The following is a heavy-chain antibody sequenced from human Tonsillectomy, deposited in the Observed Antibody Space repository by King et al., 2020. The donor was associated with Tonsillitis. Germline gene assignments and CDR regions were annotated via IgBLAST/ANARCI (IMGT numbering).Heavy chain of an antibody. CDR1: GFTFSSYS. V-gene: IGHV3-21*01. J-gene: IGHJ4*02. CDR3: ARGGSEVPAAIVDY. Sequence: DVQLVESGGGLVKPGGSLRLSCAASGFTFSSYSMNWVRQAPGKGLEWVSSISSSSSYIYYADSVKGRFTISRDNAKNSLYLQMNSLRAEDTAVYYCARGGSEVPAAIVDYWGQGTLVTVSS. CDR2: ISSSSSYI. D-gene: IGHD2-2*02.